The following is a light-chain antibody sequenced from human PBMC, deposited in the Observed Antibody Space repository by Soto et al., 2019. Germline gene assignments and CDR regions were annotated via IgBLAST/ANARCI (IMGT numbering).Light chain of an antibody. CDR1: SSNIGAGYD. V-gene: IGLV1-40*01. CDR3: QSYDSSLSV. Sequence: QLPSVSGAPGQRVTISCTGSSSNIGAGYDVHWYQQLPGTAPKLLIYGNSNRPSGVPDRFSGSKSGTSASLAITGLQAEDEADYYCQSYDSSLSVFGTGTKVTVL. J-gene: IGLJ1*01. CDR2: GNS.